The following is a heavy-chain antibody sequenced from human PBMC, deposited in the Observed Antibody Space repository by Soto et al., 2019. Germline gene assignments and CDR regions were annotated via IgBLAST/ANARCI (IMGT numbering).Heavy chain of an antibody. CDR1: GYTFTSYG. J-gene: IGHJ4*02. CDR3: ARDQQWLDAYANLDY. V-gene: IGHV1-18*01. Sequence: QVQLVQSGAEVKKPGASVKVSCKASGYTFTSYGISWVRQAPGQGLEWMGWISGYNGNTNYAQKLQGRVTMTTDTSTSTVYMELRSLRSDDTAVYYCARDQQWLDAYANLDYWGQGTLVAVSS. D-gene: IGHD6-19*01. CDR2: ISGYNGNT.